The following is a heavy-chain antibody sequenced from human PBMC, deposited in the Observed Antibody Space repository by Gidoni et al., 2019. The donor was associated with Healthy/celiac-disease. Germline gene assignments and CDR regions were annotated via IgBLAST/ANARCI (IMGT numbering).Heavy chain of an antibody. D-gene: IGHD1-26*01. J-gene: IGHJ4*02. CDR3: AREWDFDY. V-gene: IGHV3-30*01. Sequence: VKGRFTISRDNSKNTLYLQMNSLRAEDTAVYYCAREWDFDYWGQGTLVTVSS.